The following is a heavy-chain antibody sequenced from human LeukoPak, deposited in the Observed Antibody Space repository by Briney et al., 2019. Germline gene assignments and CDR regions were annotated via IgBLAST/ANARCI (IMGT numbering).Heavy chain of an antibody. V-gene: IGHV4-59*01. J-gene: IGHJ1*01. D-gene: IGHD6-19*01. Sequence: SETLSLTCTVSGGSISSYYWSWIRQPPGKRLEWIGYIYYSGNTNYNPSLKSRVTISVDTSKNQFSLNLSSVTAADTAMYYCATGGAMTGTRGYFQHWGQGTLVTVSS. CDR1: GGSISSYY. CDR3: ATGGAMTGTRGYFQH. CDR2: IYYSGNT.